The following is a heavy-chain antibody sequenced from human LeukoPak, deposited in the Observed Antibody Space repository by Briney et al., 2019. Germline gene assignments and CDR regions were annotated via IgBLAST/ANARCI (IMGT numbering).Heavy chain of an antibody. CDR2: INHSGST. CDR1: GGSFSGYY. V-gene: IGHV4-34*01. J-gene: IGHJ4*02. D-gene: IGHD6-6*01. CDR3: ARPEKRAVAARPFGY. Sequence: SETLSLTCAVYGGSFSGYYWSWIRQPPGKGLEWIGEINHSGSTNYNPSLKSRVTISVDTSRNQFSLKLSSVTAADTAVYYCARPEKRAVAARPFGYWGQGTLVTVSS.